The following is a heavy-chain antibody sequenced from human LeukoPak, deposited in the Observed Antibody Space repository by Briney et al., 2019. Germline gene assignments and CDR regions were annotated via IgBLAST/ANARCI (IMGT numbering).Heavy chain of an antibody. V-gene: IGHV1-2*02. CDR2: INPNSGGT. CDR1: GYTFTGYY. CDR3: AMKAVPRPRLYDAFDF. Sequence: ASVKVSCKASGYTFTGYYMHWVRQAPGQGLEWMGWINPNSGGTNYAQKFQGRVTMTRDTSISTAYMELSRLRADDTAVYYCAMKAVPRPRLYDAFDFWGQGTVVTASS. J-gene: IGHJ3*01. D-gene: IGHD2-2*02.